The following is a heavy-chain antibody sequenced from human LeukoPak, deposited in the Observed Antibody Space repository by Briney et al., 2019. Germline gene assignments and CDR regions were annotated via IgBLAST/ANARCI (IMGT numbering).Heavy chain of an antibody. Sequence: PGGSLRLSCAASGFTFSSYWMSWVRQTPGKGLEWVANIKHDGREKHYVDSVEGRFSISRDNARNLLYLQMNSLRAEDTAVYYCAEYYYGSGRHSWGQGTLVTVSS. V-gene: IGHV3-7*02. D-gene: IGHD3-10*01. CDR1: GFTFSSYW. CDR2: IKHDGREK. CDR3: AEYYYGSGRHS. J-gene: IGHJ4*02.